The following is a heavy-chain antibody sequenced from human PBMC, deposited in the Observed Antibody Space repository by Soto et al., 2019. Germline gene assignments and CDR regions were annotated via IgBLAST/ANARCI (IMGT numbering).Heavy chain of an antibody. CDR3: AGLGMVAAHREFDP. CDR2: INQSGSP. D-gene: IGHD2-15*01. V-gene: IGHV4-4*02. CDR1: SGTISSRNW. J-gene: IGHJ5*02. Sequence: PSETLSLTCAVSSGTISSRNWWTWVRQPPGKGLEWIGEINQSGSPDYNPSLRSRGTISVDKSKSQFFLKLSSVTAADTAIYYCAGLGMVAAHREFDPWGQGTLVTVSS.